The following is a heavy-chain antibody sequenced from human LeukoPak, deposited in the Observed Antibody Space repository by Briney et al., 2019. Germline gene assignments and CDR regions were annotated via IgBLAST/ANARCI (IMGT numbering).Heavy chain of an antibody. CDR1: GGSISSYY. D-gene: IGHD6-19*01. V-gene: IGHV4-59*12. CDR3: ARRPRSSGWYAGGWFDP. Sequence: SETLSLTCTVSGGSISSYYWSWIRQPPGKGLEWIGYIYYSGSTNYNPSLKSRVTISVDTSKNQFSLKLSSVTAADTAVYYCARRPRSSGWYAGGWFDPWGQGTLVTVSS. J-gene: IGHJ5*02. CDR2: IYYSGST.